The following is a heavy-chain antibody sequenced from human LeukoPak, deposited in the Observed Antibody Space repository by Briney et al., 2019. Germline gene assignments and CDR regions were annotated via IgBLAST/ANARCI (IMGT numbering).Heavy chain of an antibody. CDR3: ARDRGYGSGSYIYYYYYGMDV. CDR2: IWYDGSNK. J-gene: IGHJ6*02. Sequence: PGGSLRLSCAASGFTFSSYGMHWVRQAPGKGLERVAVIWYDGSNKYYADSVKGRFTISRDNSKNTLYLQMNSLRAEDTAVYYCARDRGYGSGSYIYYYYYGMDVWGQGTTVTVSS. D-gene: IGHD3-10*01. V-gene: IGHV3-33*01. CDR1: GFTFSSYG.